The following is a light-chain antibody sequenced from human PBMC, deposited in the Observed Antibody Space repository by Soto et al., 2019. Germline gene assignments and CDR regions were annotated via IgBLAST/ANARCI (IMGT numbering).Light chain of an antibody. CDR2: DAS. CDR3: QQRSNWPLT. CDR1: QSVSSY. V-gene: IGKV3-11*01. Sequence: ETVLTQSPATLSLSPGERATLSCRACQSVSSYLAWYQQKPGQAPRLLIYDASNRATGIPARFSGSGSGTDFTLTISSLEPADFAVYYCQQRSNWPLTFGGGTKVEIK. J-gene: IGKJ4*01.